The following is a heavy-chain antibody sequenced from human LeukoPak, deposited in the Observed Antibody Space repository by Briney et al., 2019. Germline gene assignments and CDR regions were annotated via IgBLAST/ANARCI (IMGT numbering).Heavy chain of an antibody. CDR2: ISSSSSTI. V-gene: IGHV3-48*02. CDR1: GFTFSSYS. Sequence: GGSLRLSCAASGFTFSSYSMNWVRQAPGKGLEWVSYISSSSSTIYYADSVKGRFTISRDNAKNSLYLRMNSLRDEDTAVYYCARDRGYHRAFDIWGQGTMVTVSS. J-gene: IGHJ3*02. CDR3: ARDRGYHRAFDI. D-gene: IGHD2-2*01.